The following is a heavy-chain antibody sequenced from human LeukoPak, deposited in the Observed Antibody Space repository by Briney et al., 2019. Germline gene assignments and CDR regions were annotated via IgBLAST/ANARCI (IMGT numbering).Heavy chain of an antibody. D-gene: IGHD3-22*01. V-gene: IGHV3-48*03. CDR2: ISSSSSNI. Sequence: PGGSLRLSCAASGFTFSSYEMNWVRQAPGKGLEWVSYISSSSSNIYYADSVKGRFTISRDNAKNSLYLQMNSLRAEDTAVYYCARVDGEYYYEIYYMDVWGKGTTVTVSS. CDR3: ARVDGEYYYEIYYMDV. CDR1: GFTFSSYE. J-gene: IGHJ6*03.